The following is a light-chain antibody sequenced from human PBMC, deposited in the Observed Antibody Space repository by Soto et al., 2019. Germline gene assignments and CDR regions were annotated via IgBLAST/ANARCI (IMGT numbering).Light chain of an antibody. J-gene: IGLJ1*01. CDR1: SSDIGAYNY. Sequence: QSALTQPASVSGSPGQSITISCTGTSSDIGAYNYVSWYQHHPGKAPKLLIYEVSNRPSGISDRLSGSKSGNTASLTISGLQTEDESDYYCSSYTINNSYVFGTGTKLTVL. CDR3: SSYTINNSYV. CDR2: EVS. V-gene: IGLV2-14*01.